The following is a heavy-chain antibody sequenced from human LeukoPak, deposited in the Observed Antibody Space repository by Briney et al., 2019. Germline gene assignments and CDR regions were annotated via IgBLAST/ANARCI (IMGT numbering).Heavy chain of an antibody. CDR1: GGSISGGGYD. V-gene: IGHV4-30-2*01. CDR3: AKMGNPPAVTTDY. D-gene: IGHD4-17*01. CDR2: IYHSGST. J-gene: IGHJ4*02. Sequence: SETLSLTCTVSGGSISGGGYDWSWIRQPPGKGLDWIGYIYHSGSTYYNPSLKSRVTISVDRSKNQFSLKLSSVTAADTAIYYCAKMGNPPAVTTDYWGQGTLVTVSS.